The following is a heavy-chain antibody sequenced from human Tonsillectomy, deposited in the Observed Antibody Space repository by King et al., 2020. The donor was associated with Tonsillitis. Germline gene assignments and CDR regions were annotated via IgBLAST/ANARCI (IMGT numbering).Heavy chain of an antibody. CDR2: INPSGGTT. Sequence: QLVQSGAEVKKPGASVKVSCKASGYTFTSYYMHWVRQAPGQGLEWMGMINPSGGTTSYAQKFQGRVTMTRDTSTNTVYMELSSLRSEDTAVYYCARDRACSSASCYGGSWFDPWGQGTLVTVCS. V-gene: IGHV1-46*01. J-gene: IGHJ5*02. D-gene: IGHD2-2*01. CDR3: ARDRACSSASCYGGSWFDP. CDR1: GYTFTSYY.